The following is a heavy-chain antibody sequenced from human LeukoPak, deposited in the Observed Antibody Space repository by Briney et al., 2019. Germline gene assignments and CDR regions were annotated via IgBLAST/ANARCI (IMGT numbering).Heavy chain of an antibody. V-gene: IGHV4-4*07. J-gene: IGHJ3*02. CDR1: GGSISSYY. CDR3: ARDLYDILTGYPHAFDI. D-gene: IGHD3-9*01. Sequence: PSETLSLTCTVSGGSISSYYRSWIRQPAGKGLEWIGRIYTSGSTNYYPSLKSRFTMSVDTSKNQFSLKLSSVAAADTAVYYCARDLYDILTGYPHAFDIWGQGTMVTVSS. CDR2: IYTSGST.